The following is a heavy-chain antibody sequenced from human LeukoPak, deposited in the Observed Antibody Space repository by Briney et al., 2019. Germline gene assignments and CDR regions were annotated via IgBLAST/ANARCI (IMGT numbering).Heavy chain of an antibody. V-gene: IGHV3-74*01. CDR2: INSDLSSI. D-gene: IGHD5-24*01. J-gene: IGHJ2*01. CDR1: GFTFSSYW. Sequence: PGGSLRLSCAASGFTFSSYWMYWVRQAPGKGLMWVSRINSDLSSISYADSVKGRFTISRDNAKNTVYLQMNSLRVEDTAVYYCAREERDGYNYYWYFDLWGRGTLVTVSS. CDR3: AREERDGYNYYWYFDL.